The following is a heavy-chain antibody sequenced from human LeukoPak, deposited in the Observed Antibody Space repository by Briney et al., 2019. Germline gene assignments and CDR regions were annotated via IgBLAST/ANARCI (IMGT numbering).Heavy chain of an antibody. Sequence: SVTLSLTCAVYGGSFSGYYWSWIRQPPGKGLEWIGEINHSGSTNYNPSLKSRVTISVDTSKNQFSLKLSSVTAADTAVYYCARGRGSSSFDYWGQGTLVTVSS. J-gene: IGHJ4*02. CDR2: INHSGST. V-gene: IGHV4-34*01. CDR3: ARGRGSSSFDY. CDR1: GGSFSGYY. D-gene: IGHD6-6*01.